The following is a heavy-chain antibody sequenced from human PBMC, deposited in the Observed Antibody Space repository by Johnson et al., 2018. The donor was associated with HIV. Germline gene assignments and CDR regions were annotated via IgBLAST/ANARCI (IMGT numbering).Heavy chain of an antibody. CDR3: ATRDPTHRPGVFDI. D-gene: IGHD1-14*01. V-gene: IGHV3-15*01. CDR1: EFTFSNYA. CDR2: IKSVSDDETK. J-gene: IGHJ3*02. Sequence: MQLVESGGGVVQPGRSLKLSCAASEFTFSNYAMHWVRQAPGKGLEWVGRIKSVSDDETKDYGSPVKGRFTISRDDSSNTLYLQMNSLRAEDTAVYYCATRDPTHRPGVFDIWGQGTMVTVSS.